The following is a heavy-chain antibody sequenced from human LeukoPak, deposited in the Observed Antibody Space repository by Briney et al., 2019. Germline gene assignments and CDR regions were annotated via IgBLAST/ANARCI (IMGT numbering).Heavy chain of an antibody. J-gene: IGHJ4*02. CDR3: AGEYSSGWRFDY. V-gene: IGHV4-30-2*01. Sequence: SETLSLTCAVSGGSISSGGYSWSWIRQPPGKGLELIGYIFHSGSTYYNPSLKSRVTISVDRSKNQFSLKLSSVTAADTAVYYCAGEYSSGWRFDYWGQGTPVTVSS. CDR2: IFHSGST. CDR1: GGSISSGGYS. D-gene: IGHD6-19*01.